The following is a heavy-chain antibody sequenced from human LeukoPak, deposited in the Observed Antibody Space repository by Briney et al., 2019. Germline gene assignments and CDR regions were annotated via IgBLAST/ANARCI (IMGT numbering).Heavy chain of an antibody. CDR2: IYSGGST. CDR1: GFTVSSNY. CDR3: ARAGTRGDYDAFDI. J-gene: IGHJ3*02. Sequence: AGGSLRLSCAASGFTVSSNYMTWVRQAPGKGLEWVSVIYSGGSTYSADSVQGRFTISRDNSKNTLYLQMNSLRAEETAVYYCARAGTRGDYDAFDIWGQGTMVTVSS. V-gene: IGHV3-53*01. D-gene: IGHD4-17*01.